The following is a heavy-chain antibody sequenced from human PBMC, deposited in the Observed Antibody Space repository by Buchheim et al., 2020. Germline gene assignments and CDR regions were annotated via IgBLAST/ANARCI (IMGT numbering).Heavy chain of an antibody. J-gene: IGHJ4*02. V-gene: IGHV4-34*01. Sequence: QVQLQQWGAGLLKPSETLSLTCAVYGGSFSGYYWSWIRQPPGKGLEWIGEINHSGSTNYNPSLKSRVTISVDTSKNQFSLKLSSVTAADTAVYYCARGRSYYDFWSGYYTGSTGLDYWGQGTL. D-gene: IGHD3-3*01. CDR1: GGSFSGYY. CDR2: INHSGST. CDR3: ARGRSYYDFWSGYYTGSTGLDY.